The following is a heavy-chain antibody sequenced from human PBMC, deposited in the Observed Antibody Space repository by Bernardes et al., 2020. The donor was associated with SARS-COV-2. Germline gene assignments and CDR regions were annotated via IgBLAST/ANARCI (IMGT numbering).Heavy chain of an antibody. CDR3: ARGRGSGTSYGLDV. CDR2: IKGDGRSP. V-gene: IGHV3-74*01. Sequence: GGSLRLSCAASGFTFSSSWMHWVRQAPGKGLVWVSRIKGDGRSPRYADSVKGRFTISRDNAQNTLYLQMNSLRAEDTAVYYCARGRGSGTSYGLDVWGQGTTVTVSS. CDR1: GFTFSSSW. J-gene: IGHJ6*02. D-gene: IGHD2-2*01.